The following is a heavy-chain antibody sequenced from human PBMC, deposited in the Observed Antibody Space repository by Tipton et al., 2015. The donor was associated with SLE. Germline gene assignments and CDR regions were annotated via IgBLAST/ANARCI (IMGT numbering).Heavy chain of an antibody. V-gene: IGHV4-39*07. CDR1: GGSISSSSSYY. Sequence: TLSLTCAVYGGSISSSSSYYWAWIRQPPGKGVEWIGEIYHRGSTNYNPSLKSRVTISVDTSKNQFSLKLTSVTAADTAVYYCARGRDDFWSGYLDYWGQGTLVTVSS. J-gene: IGHJ4*02. CDR2: IYHRGST. CDR3: ARGRDDFWSGYLDY. D-gene: IGHD3-3*01.